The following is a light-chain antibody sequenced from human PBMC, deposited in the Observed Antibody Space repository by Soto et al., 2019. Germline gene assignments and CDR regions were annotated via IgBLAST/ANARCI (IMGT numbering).Light chain of an antibody. CDR2: WAS. J-gene: IGKJ1*01. CDR1: QSVLYSSNSKNY. V-gene: IGKV4-1*01. Sequence: DIVMTQSPDSLAVSLGERATINCKSSQSVLYSSNSKNYLAWYQQKPGQPPKLLIYWASTRESGVPDRFSGGGSGTDFTLTISSLQAEDVAVYYCQQYYSIPWTFGQGTKVEIK. CDR3: QQYYSIPWT.